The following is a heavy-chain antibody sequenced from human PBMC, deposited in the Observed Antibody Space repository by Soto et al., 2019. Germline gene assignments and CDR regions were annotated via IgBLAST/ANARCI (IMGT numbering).Heavy chain of an antibody. CDR1: GFTFSSYA. D-gene: IGHD5-12*01. CDR3: ARDSGYDDYYCMDV. J-gene: IGHJ6*04. V-gene: IGHV3-30-3*01. Sequence: QVQLVESGGGVVQPGRSLRLSCAASGFTFSSYAMHWVRQAPGKGLEWVAVISYDGSNKYYADSVKGRFTISRDNSKNTLYLQMNSLRAEDTAVYYCARDSGYDDYYCMDVWGKGTTVTVSS. CDR2: ISYDGSNK.